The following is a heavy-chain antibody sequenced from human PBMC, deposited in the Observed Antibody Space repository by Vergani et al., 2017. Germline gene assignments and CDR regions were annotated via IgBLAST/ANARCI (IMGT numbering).Heavy chain of an antibody. V-gene: IGHV3-23*04. J-gene: IGHJ4*02. CDR2: ISGSGGST. CDR3: ARVGSYSGSYNFDY. CDR1: GFTFSSYA. D-gene: IGHD1-26*01. Sequence: EVQLVESGGGLVQPGGSLRLSCAASGFTFSSYAMSWVRQAPGKGLEWVSAISGSGGSTYYADSVKGRFTISRDNAKNSLYLQMNSLSAEDTAVYYCARVGSYSGSYNFDYWGQGTLVTVSS.